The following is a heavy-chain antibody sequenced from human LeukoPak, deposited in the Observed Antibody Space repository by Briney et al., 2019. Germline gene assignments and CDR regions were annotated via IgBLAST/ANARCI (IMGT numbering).Heavy chain of an antibody. V-gene: IGHV1-2*02. CDR2: INPNRGGT. Sequence: ASVKVSCKASGYIFTGYYMHWVRQAPGQGLEWMGWINPNRGGTNYAQKFQGRVTMTRDTSINTAYMELNRLTSDDTALYYCARDVDHDDSPAKGLVDFWGQGTMVTVSS. CDR1: GYIFTGYY. CDR3: ARDVDHDDSPAKGLVDF. J-gene: IGHJ3*01. D-gene: IGHD6-25*01.